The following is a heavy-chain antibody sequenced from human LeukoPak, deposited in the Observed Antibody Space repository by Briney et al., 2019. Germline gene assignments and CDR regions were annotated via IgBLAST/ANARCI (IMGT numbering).Heavy chain of an antibody. CDR3: AKSGGLADDAFDI. Sequence: GGSLRLSCAASGFTFRSYAMSWVRQAPGKGLEWVSSISSSSSYIYYADSVKGRFTISRDKSKNTLYLQMNSLRAEDTAVYYCAKSGGLADDAFDIWGQGTMVTVSS. V-gene: IGHV3-23*01. CDR2: ISSSSSYI. J-gene: IGHJ3*02. D-gene: IGHD3-16*01. CDR1: GFTFRSYA.